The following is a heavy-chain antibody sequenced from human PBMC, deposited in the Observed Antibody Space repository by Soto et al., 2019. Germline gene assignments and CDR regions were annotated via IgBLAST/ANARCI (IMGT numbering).Heavy chain of an antibody. CDR3: AKDRGGLASLGYYGMDV. V-gene: IGHV1-2*04. J-gene: IGHJ6*02. CDR2: INANSGGT. CDR1: GYTFIGYD. D-gene: IGHD2-21*01. Sequence: ASVKVSCKASGYTFIGYDIHWVRQAPGQGLERMGWINANSGGTNYSERFQGWVTMTRDRSISTAYMELSRLRSDDTAVYYCAKDRGGLASLGYYGMDVWGQGTTVTVSS.